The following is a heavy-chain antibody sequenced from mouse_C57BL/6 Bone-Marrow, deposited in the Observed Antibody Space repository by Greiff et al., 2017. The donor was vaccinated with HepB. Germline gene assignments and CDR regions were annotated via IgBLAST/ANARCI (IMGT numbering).Heavy chain of an antibody. CDR1: GFNIKDDY. CDR3: TRVIYYGNLSGG. J-gene: IGHJ2*01. D-gene: IGHD2-1*01. CDR2: IDPENGDT. Sequence: EVQLQQSGAELVRPGASVKLSCTASGFNIKDDYMHWVKQRPEQGLEWIGWIDPENGDTEYASKFQGKATITADTSSNTAYLQLSSLTSEDTAVYYCTRVIYYGNLSGGWGQGTTLTVSS. V-gene: IGHV14-4*01.